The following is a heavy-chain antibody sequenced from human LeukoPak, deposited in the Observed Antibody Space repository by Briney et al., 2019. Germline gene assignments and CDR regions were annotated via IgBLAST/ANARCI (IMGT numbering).Heavy chain of an antibody. CDR1: GFNFNTFI. D-gene: IGHD4-17*01. CDR2: ISYDGSNK. J-gene: IGHJ6*02. CDR3: AKDRYYLSTVTYYYYGMDV. V-gene: IGHV3-30*18. Sequence: PGGSLRLSCAASGFNFNTFIMHWVRHAPGKGLEWVAVISYDGSNKYYADSVKGRFTISRDNSKNTLYLQMNSLRAEDTAVYYCAKDRYYLSTVTYYYYGMDVWGQGTTVTVSS.